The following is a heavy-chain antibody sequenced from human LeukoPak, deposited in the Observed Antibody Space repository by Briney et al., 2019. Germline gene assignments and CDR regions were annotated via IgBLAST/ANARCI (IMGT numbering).Heavy chain of an antibody. CDR2: INPSGGST. V-gene: IGHV1-46*01. J-gene: IGHJ4*02. Sequence: VASVKVSCKASGYTFTSYYMHWVRQAPGQGLEWMGIINPSGGSTSYAQKFQGRVTMTTDTSTSTVYMELSSLRSEDTAVYYCARDRRRYSSGWYPIDYWGQGTLVTVSS. CDR3: ARDRRRYSSGWYPIDY. CDR1: GYTFTSYY. D-gene: IGHD6-19*01.